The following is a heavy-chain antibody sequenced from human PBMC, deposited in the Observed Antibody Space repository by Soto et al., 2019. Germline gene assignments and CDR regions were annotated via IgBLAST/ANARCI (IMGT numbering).Heavy chain of an antibody. D-gene: IGHD1-26*01. J-gene: IGHJ3*02. CDR3: ARDGPGSYYGSGAFDI. Sequence: QVQLVESGGGVVQPGRSLRLSCADSGFTFSSYAMHWVRQAPGKGMEWVAVISYDGSNKYYADSVKGRFTISRDNSKNTLYLQMNSLRAEDTAVYYCARDGPGSYYGSGAFDIWGQGTMVTVSS. CDR2: ISYDGSNK. CDR1: GFTFSSYA. V-gene: IGHV3-30-3*01.